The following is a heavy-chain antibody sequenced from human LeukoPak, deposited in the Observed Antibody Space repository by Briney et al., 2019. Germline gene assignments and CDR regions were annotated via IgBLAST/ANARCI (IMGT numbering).Heavy chain of an antibody. Sequence: AAVKVSCKASGYTFTSYDINWVRQATGQGLEWMGWMNPNSGNTGYAQKFQGRVTMTRNTSISTAYMELSSLRSEDKAVYYCARGPNPYCSGGSCYSWGRYYYYYMDVWGKGTTVTVSS. CDR1: GYTFTSYD. V-gene: IGHV1-8*01. J-gene: IGHJ6*03. CDR2: MNPNSGNT. D-gene: IGHD2-15*01. CDR3: ARGPNPYCSGGSCYSWGRYYYYYMDV.